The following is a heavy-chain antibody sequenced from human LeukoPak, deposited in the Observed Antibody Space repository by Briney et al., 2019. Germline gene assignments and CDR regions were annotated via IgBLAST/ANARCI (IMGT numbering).Heavy chain of an antibody. D-gene: IGHD3-10*01. J-gene: IGHJ4*02. CDR2: VNSSGDDV. Sequence: GGSLRLSCATSRFTSNDYVLNWVRQAPGKEREGSSYVNSSGDDVMYADPVKGRFTMSRKNAKNSVYLQMNSLRRGDPGVYYCARDYYGEGDFEYWGEGTLVSVSS. V-gene: IGHV3-48*03. CDR1: RFTSNDYV. CDR3: ARDYYGEGDFEY.